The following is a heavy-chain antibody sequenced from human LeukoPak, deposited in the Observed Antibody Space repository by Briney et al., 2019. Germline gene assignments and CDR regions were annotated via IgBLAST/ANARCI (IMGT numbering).Heavy chain of an antibody. Sequence: SETLSLTCTVSGGSISSGDYYWSWIRQPPGKGLEWIGYIYYSGSTYYNPSLKSRVTISIDTSKNQFSLMLSSVTAADTAVYYCARGLATAQGAAAMPLWGQGTLVTVSS. J-gene: IGHJ4*02. CDR3: ARGLATAQGAAAMPL. D-gene: IGHD2-2*01. CDR2: IYYSGST. CDR1: GGSISSGDYY. V-gene: IGHV4-30-4*01.